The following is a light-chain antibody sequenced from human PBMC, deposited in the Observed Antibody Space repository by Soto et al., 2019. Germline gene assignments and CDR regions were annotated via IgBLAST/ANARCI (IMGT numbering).Light chain of an antibody. CDR2: DVS. Sequence: QSVLTQPASVSGSPGQSITISCTGTSSDVGGYNFVSWYQQNPGRAPKLMIYDVSNRPSGVSNRFYGSKSGNTASLTISGLQAEDEADYHCMSYASSATYIFGTGTKLTVL. CDR3: MSYASSATYI. V-gene: IGLV2-14*03. CDR1: SSDVGGYNF. J-gene: IGLJ1*01.